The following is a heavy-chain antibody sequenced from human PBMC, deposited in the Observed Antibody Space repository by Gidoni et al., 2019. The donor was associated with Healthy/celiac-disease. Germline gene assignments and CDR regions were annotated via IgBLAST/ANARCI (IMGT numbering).Heavy chain of an antibody. J-gene: IGHJ4*02. V-gene: IGHV3-23*01. Sequence: EVQLLESGGGLVQPGGSLRLSCAASGFTFSSYAMSWVRQAPGKGLGWVSAISGSGGSTYYADSVKGRFTISRDNSKNTLYLQMNSLRAEDTAVYYCAKGQRYGRITIFGVVLDYWGQGTLVTVSS. CDR2: ISGSGGST. CDR1: GFTFSSYA. D-gene: IGHD3-3*01. CDR3: AKGQRYGRITIFGVVLDY.